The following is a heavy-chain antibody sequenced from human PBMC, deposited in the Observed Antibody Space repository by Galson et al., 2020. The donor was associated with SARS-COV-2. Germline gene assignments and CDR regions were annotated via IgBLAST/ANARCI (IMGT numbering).Heavy chain of an antibody. J-gene: IGHJ4*02. CDR2: INNKDTVT. D-gene: IGHD3-10*01. CDR3: ARGREVRGLIYRLLDY. V-gene: IGHV3-48*03. CDR1: GFIFSSFE. Sequence: GESLKISCAASGFIFSSFEMIWVRQAPGKGLEWVSYINNKDTVTQYADTVRGRFTISRDNAKNSLYLQMDGLRGEDTAVYYCARGREVRGLIYRLLDYWGRGTLVTVSS.